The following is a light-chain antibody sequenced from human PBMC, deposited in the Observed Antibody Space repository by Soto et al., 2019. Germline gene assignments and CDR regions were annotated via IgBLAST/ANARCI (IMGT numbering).Light chain of an antibody. CDR1: SSDVGAYNY. CDR2: EVS. Sequence: QSALTQPPSASGSPGQSVTFSCIGTSSDVGAYNYVSWYQQHPGKAPKLMIYEVSKRPSGVPDRFSGSKSANTASLTVSGLQAEDEAHYYCSSFAGSSNVIFGGGTKLTVL. CDR3: SSFAGSSNVI. J-gene: IGLJ2*01. V-gene: IGLV2-8*01.